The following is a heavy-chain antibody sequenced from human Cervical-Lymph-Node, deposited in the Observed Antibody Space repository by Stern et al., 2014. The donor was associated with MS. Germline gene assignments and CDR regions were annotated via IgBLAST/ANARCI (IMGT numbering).Heavy chain of an antibody. V-gene: IGHV1-69*01. CDR1: GATFSTNA. D-gene: IGHD4-23*01. CDR3: AREHHGGNFES. CDR2: IGPIFGRA. Sequence: VQLVESRAEVRKPGSSVKVSCKVSGATFSTNAISWLRQAPGQGPEWMGAIGPIFGRANYVQKLRGRVTITADESASTAYMELRSLRSEDTAVYYCAREHHGGNFESWGQGTLVTVSS. J-gene: IGHJ4*02.